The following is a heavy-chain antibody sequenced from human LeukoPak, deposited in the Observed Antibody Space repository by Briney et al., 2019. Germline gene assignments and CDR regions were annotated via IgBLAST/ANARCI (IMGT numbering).Heavy chain of an antibody. CDR1: GGTFSSYA. J-gene: IGHJ3*02. CDR2: IIPIFGTA. V-gene: IGHV1-69*01. CDR3: ARMGYSCYDRISGAFDI. Sequence: GSSVKVSCKASGGTFSSYAISWVRQAPGQGLEWMGGIIPIFGTANYAQKFQGRVTITADESTSTAYMELSSLRSEDTAVYYCARMGYSCYDRISGAFDIWGQGTMVTVSS. D-gene: IGHD5-12*01.